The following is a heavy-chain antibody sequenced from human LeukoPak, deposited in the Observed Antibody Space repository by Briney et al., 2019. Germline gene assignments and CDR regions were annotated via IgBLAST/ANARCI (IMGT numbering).Heavy chain of an antibody. CDR1: GFTFDDYA. V-gene: IGHV3-9*01. Sequence: GRSLRLSCAASGFTFDDYAMHWVRQAPGKGLEWVSGISWNSGSIGYADSVKGRFTISRDNAKNSLYLQMNSLRAEDTALYYCARTYSSSYFDYWGQGTLVTVSS. CDR2: ISWNSGSI. CDR3: ARTYSSSYFDY. J-gene: IGHJ4*02. D-gene: IGHD6-13*01.